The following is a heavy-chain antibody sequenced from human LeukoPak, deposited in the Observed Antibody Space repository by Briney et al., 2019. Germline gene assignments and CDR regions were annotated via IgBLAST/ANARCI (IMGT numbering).Heavy chain of an antibody. V-gene: IGHV1-2*02. D-gene: IGHD3-10*01. CDR2: INPNSGGT. Sequence: GASVKVSCKASGYTFTGYYMHWVRQAPGQGLEWMGWINPNSGGTNYAQKFQGRVTMTRDTSISTAYMELSRLRSDDTAVYYRARDGSGSYYPTRYYYYYMDVWGKGTTVTVSS. CDR3: ARDGSGSYYPTRYYYYYMDV. CDR1: GYTFTGYY. J-gene: IGHJ6*03.